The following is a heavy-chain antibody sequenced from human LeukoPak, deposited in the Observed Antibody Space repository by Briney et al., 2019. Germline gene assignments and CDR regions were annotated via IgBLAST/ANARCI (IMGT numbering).Heavy chain of an antibody. Sequence: GGSLRLSCAASGFTFSSYWMSWVRQAPGKGLEWVANIKQDGSEKYYVDSVKGRFTISRDNSKNTLYLQMNSLRAEDTAVYYCARDDQASTGYSSSWHGGFDYWGQGTLVTVSS. D-gene: IGHD6-13*01. CDR3: ARDDQASTGYSSSWHGGFDY. CDR1: GFTFSSYW. CDR2: IKQDGSEK. J-gene: IGHJ4*02. V-gene: IGHV3-7*01.